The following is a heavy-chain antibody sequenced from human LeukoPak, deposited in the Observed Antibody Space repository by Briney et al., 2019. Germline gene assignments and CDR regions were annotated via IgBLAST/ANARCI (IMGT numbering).Heavy chain of an antibody. Sequence: ASVKVSCKASGYTFTNYGISWVRQAPGQGLEWMGWISAYNGNTNYAQKLQGRVTVTTDTSTSTAYMELRSLRSDDTAVYYCARAPPVVGATDFDYWGQGTLVTVSS. CDR1: GYTFTNYG. V-gene: IGHV1-18*01. CDR2: ISAYNGNT. J-gene: IGHJ4*02. D-gene: IGHD1-26*01. CDR3: ARAPPVVGATDFDY.